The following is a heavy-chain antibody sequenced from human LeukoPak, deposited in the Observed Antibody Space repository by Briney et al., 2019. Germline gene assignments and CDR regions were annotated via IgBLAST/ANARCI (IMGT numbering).Heavy chain of an antibody. Sequence: GGSLRLSCAASGFTFSSYGMHWVRQAPGKGLEWVAIISYDGSNKYYGDSVKGRFTISRDNSKNTLYLQMNSLRAEDTAVYYCAKDGPYGDHEIDYWGQGTLVTASS. CDR3: AKDGPYGDHEIDY. V-gene: IGHV3-30*18. CDR1: GFTFSSYG. D-gene: IGHD4-17*01. J-gene: IGHJ4*02. CDR2: ISYDGSNK.